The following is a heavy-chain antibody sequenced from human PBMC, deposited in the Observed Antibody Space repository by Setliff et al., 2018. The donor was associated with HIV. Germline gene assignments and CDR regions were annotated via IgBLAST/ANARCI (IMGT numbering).Heavy chain of an antibody. CDR1: GESFSGYY. CDR2: INHSGST. V-gene: IGHV4-34*01. D-gene: IGHD1-26*01. J-gene: IGHJ4*02. Sequence: TSETLSLTCTVYGESFSGYYWTWIRQSPGKGLEWIGEINHSGSTKHNPSLKSRVTISIDTSENQFSLKVTSVTAADTAVYYCARGSIGLGSYRNAYYFDFWGQGVQVTVSS. CDR3: ARGSIGLGSYRNAYYFDF.